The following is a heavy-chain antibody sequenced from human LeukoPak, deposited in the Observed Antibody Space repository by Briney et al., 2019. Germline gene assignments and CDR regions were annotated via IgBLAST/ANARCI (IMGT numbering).Heavy chain of an antibody. CDR2: INHSGST. CDR3: ARGYYTDPFDY. J-gene: IGHJ4*02. CDR1: GGSFSGYY. D-gene: IGHD3-10*01. V-gene: IGHV4-34*01. Sequence: WGTLALTCAVYGGSFSGYYWSWIRQPPGKGLEWIGEINHSGSTNYNPSLKSRVTISVDTSKNQFSLKLSSVTAADTAVYYCARGYYTDPFDYWGQGTLVTVSS.